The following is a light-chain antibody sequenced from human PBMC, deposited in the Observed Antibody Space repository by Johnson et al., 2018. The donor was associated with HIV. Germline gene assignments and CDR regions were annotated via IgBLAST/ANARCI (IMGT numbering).Light chain of an antibody. J-gene: IGLJ1*01. CDR1: SSNIGINY. Sequence: QPVLTQPPSVSAAPRQKVTISCSGSSSNIGINYVSWYQQLPGTAPKLLIYDNTKRPSGIPDRFSGSKSGTSATLGITGLQTGDEADYYCGTWDSSLSAYVFGTGTKVTGL. CDR2: DNT. V-gene: IGLV1-51*01. CDR3: GTWDSSLSAYV.